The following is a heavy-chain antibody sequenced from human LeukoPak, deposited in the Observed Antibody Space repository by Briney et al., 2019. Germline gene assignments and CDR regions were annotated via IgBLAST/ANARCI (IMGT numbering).Heavy chain of an antibody. D-gene: IGHD2-21*01. J-gene: IGHJ5*02. CDR2: IYYTGSA. V-gene: IGHV4-31*03. CDR3: ARLRGEGSNWFDP. Sequence: SETLSLTCTVSGGSISSVGYYWSWVRQHPERGLEWIGYIYYTGSAYYSPSLQSRVSIFPDMSKNEFSLHLTSATDADTAVYYCARLRGEGSNWFDPWGQGTLVTVSS. CDR1: GGSISSVGYY.